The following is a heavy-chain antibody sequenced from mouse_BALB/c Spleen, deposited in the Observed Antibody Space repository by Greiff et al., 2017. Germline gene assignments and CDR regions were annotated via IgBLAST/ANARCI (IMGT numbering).Heavy chain of an antibody. CDR3: ASDLYAMDY. CDR2: ISSGSSTI. J-gene: IGHJ4*01. Sequence: EVKLMESGGGLVQPGGSRKLSCAASGFTFSSFGMHWVRQAPEKGLEWVAYISSGSSTIYYADTVKGRFTISRDNPKNTLFLQMNSLRSEATAMYYCASDLYAMDYWGQGTSVTVSS. V-gene: IGHV5-17*02. CDR1: GFTFSSFG.